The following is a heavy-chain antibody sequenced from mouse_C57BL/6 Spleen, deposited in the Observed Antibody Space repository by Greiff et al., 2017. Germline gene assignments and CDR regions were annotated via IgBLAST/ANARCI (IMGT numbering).Heavy chain of an antibody. CDR2: IWWDDDK. V-gene: IGHV8-8*01. J-gene: IGHJ4*01. Sequence: QVTLKVCGPGILQPSQTLSLTCSFSGFSLTTFGMGVGWIRPPSGKGLEWLAHIWWDDDKYYNPALKSRLTISKDTSKNQVFLKIANVDTADTATYYCARIDYYGNYDAMDYWGQGTSVTVSS. D-gene: IGHD2-1*01. CDR3: ARIDYYGNYDAMDY. CDR1: GFSLTTFGMG.